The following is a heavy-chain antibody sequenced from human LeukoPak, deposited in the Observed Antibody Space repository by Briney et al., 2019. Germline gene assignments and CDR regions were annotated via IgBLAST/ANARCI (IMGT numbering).Heavy chain of an antibody. CDR1: GFTFSGSA. D-gene: IGHD1-26*01. J-gene: IGHJ6*04. CDR3: ARNQYSGSYSPRDGMDV. V-gene: IGHV1-58*02. CDR2: IVVGSGNT. Sequence: SVKVSCKASGFTFSGSAIQWVRQARGQRPEWIGWIVVGSGNTNYAQKLQGRVTMTTDTSTSTAYMELRSLRSDDTAVYYCARNQYSGSYSPRDGMDVWGKGTTVTVSS.